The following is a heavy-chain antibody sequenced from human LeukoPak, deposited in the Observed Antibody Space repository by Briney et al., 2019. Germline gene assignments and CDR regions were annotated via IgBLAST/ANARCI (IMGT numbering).Heavy chain of an antibody. V-gene: IGHV4-61*02. D-gene: IGHD5-12*01. CDR3: ARGGGATRIDY. CDR2: IYTSGST. Sequence: PSQTLSLTCSVSGDSIRSGTYNWIWIRQPAGKGLEWIGRIYTSGSTSYNPSLKSRVTISVDTSKNQFSLKLTSVTAADTAVYYCARGGGATRIDYWGQGTLVTVSS. CDR1: GDSIRSGTYN. J-gene: IGHJ4*02.